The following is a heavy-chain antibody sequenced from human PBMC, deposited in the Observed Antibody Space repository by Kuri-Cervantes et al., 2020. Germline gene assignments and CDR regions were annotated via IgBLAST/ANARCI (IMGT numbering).Heavy chain of an antibody. Sequence: GGSLRLSCAASGFTFSSYSMSWVRQAPGKGLEWVANIKQDGSEKYYVDSVKGRFTISRDNSKNTLYLQMNSLRAEDTAVYYCAKEVLRYYYYGMDVWGQGTTVTVSS. D-gene: IGHD3-3*01. J-gene: IGHJ6*02. CDR2: IKQDGSEK. CDR3: AKEVLRYYYYGMDV. CDR1: GFTFSSYS. V-gene: IGHV3-7*01.